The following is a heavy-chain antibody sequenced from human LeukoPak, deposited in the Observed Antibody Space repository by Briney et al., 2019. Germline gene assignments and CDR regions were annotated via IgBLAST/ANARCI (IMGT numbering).Heavy chain of an antibody. CDR3: ARDGSGWDNWNFDL. J-gene: IGHJ2*01. V-gene: IGHV3-48*04. CDR2: ISSSSSTI. D-gene: IGHD6-19*01. Sequence: GGSLRLSCAASGFTFSSYSMNWVRQAPGKGLEWVSYISSSSSTIYYADSVKGRFTISRDNAKNSLYLQMNSLRAEDTAVYYCARDGSGWDNWNFDLWGRGTLVTVSS. CDR1: GFTFSSYS.